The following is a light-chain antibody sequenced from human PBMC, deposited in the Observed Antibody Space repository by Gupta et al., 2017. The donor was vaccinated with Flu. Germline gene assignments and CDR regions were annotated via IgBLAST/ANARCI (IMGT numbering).Light chain of an antibody. CDR2: EGS. J-gene: IGLJ2*01. V-gene: IGLV2-23*01. Sequence: QSALTQPASVSGSPGQSVTISCTGTSSNFGSFEHVSWYQQHPGTAPKLIIYEGSLWPAGVSTRFSASNSGTTASPTISGLQAEDEADYYCCSYRRYNTFIFGGGTTLTVL. CDR3: CSYRRYNTFI. CDR1: SSNFGSFEH.